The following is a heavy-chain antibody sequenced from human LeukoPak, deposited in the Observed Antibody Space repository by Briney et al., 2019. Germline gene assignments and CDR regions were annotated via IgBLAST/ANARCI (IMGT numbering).Heavy chain of an antibody. Sequence: ASVKVSCKASGGTFSSYAISWARQAPGQGLEWMGRIIPILGIANYAQKFQGRVTITADKSTSTAYMELSSLRSEDTAVYYCARGRAYYDILTGYYGSDYWGQGTLVTVSS. V-gene: IGHV1-69*04. CDR1: GGTFSSYA. CDR2: IIPILGIA. CDR3: ARGRAYYDILTGYYGSDY. D-gene: IGHD3-9*01. J-gene: IGHJ4*02.